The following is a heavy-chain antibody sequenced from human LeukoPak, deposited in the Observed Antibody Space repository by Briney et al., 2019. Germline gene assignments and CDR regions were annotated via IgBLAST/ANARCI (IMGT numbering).Heavy chain of an antibody. CDR3: ARSRVAGKGVKYFDY. Sequence: SQTLSLTCTVPGGSISSGGYYWSWIRQPPGKGLEWIGYIYYSGSTYYNPSLKSRVTISVDTSKNQFSLKLSSVTAADTAVYYCARSRVAGKGVKYFDYWGQGTLVTVSS. CDR2: IYYSGST. CDR1: GGSISSGGYY. J-gene: IGHJ4*02. D-gene: IGHD6-19*01. V-gene: IGHV4-31*03.